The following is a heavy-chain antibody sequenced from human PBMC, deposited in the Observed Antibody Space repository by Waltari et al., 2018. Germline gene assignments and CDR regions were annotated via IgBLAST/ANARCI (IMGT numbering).Heavy chain of an antibody. Sequence: QVQLQQWGAGLLKPSETLSLTCAVYGGSFSGYYWSWIRQPPGKGLEWIGEINHSGSTNYNPSLKSRVTISVDTSKNQFSLKLSSVTAADTAVYYCARDSPNSDWSDFDYWGQGTLVTVSS. CDR3: ARDSPNSDWSDFDY. CDR2: INHSGST. D-gene: IGHD6-19*01. V-gene: IGHV4-34*01. CDR1: GGSFSGYY. J-gene: IGHJ4*02.